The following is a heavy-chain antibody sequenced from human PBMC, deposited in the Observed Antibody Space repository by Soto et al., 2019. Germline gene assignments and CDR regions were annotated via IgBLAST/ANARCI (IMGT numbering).Heavy chain of an antibody. V-gene: IGHV4-30-2*01. CDR1: GGSISSGGYS. D-gene: IGHD6-13*01. J-gene: IGHJ5*02. CDR2: IYHSGST. Sequence: SETLSLTCAVSGGSISSGGYSWSWIRQPPGKGLEWIGYIYHSGSTYYNPSLKSRVTISVDRSKNQFSLKLSSVTAADTAVYYCXRAKGAVAAAGTGWFDPWGQGTLVTVSS. CDR3: XRAKGAVAAAGTGWFDP.